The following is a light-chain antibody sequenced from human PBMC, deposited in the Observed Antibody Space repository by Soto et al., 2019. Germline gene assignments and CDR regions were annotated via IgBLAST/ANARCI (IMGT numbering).Light chain of an antibody. J-gene: IGKJ1*01. CDR1: QSVSMW. V-gene: IGKV1-5*01. CDR2: AAS. CDR3: QLYNSYLWR. Sequence: DLQITQSPSTLAASVGDRVTIPCRASQSVSMWLAWYQQKPGKAPKLLIYAASSLQSGVPSRFSGSGSGTDFTLTISSLQPDDFATYYCQLYNSYLWRFGQGTKVDIK.